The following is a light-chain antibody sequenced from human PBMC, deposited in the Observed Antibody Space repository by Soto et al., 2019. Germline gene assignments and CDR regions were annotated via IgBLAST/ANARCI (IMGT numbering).Light chain of an antibody. CDR2: EGS. CDR1: SRDVGSYNL. V-gene: IGLV2-23*01. J-gene: IGLJ1*01. Sequence: QSALTQPASVSGSPGQSIAISCTGTSRDVGSYNLVSWYQQHPGKAPKVMIYEGSKRPSGVSDRFSGSKSGNTASLTISGLQAYDEADYYCCSYAGSSTYVFGTGTKLTVL. CDR3: CSYAGSSTYV.